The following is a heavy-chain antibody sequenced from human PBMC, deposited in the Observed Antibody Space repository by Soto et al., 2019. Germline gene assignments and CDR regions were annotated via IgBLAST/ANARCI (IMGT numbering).Heavy chain of an antibody. Sequence: SVKVSCKASGGTFSSYAISWVRQAPGQGLEWMGGIIPIFGTANYAQKFQGRVTITADESTSTAYMELSSLRSEDTAVYYCAREKMDIVATIGGPRDDAFDIWGQGTMVTVSS. V-gene: IGHV1-69*13. CDR2: IIPIFGTA. D-gene: IGHD5-12*01. J-gene: IGHJ3*02. CDR3: AREKMDIVATIGGPRDDAFDI. CDR1: GGTFSSYA.